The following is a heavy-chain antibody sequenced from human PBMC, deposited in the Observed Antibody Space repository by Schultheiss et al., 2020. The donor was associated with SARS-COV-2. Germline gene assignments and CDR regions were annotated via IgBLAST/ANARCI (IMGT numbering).Heavy chain of an antibody. CDR2: IYYSGST. Sequence: SQTLSLTCTVSGGSIYSHYWNWIRQPPGKGPEWIGYIYYSGSTNYNPSLKSRIFISVATSKNQFSLKLSSVTAADTAVYYCARVTYNWSGDFYFGLDVWGQGTTVTVSS. V-gene: IGHV4-59*11. D-gene: IGHD1-20*01. CDR1: GGSIYSHY. CDR3: ARVTYNWSGDFYFGLDV. J-gene: IGHJ6*02.